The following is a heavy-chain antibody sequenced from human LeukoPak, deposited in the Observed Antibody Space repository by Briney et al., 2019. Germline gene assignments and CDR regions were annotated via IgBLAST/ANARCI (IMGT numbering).Heavy chain of an antibody. J-gene: IGHJ3*02. CDR3: AKGGYSSGVDAFDI. D-gene: IGHD6-19*01. CDR2: ISGSGGST. CDR1: GFTFSSCG. V-gene: IGHV3-23*01. Sequence: GGTLRLSCAASGFTFSSCGMSWVRQAPGKGLEWVSAISGSGGSTYYADSVKGRFTISRDNSKNTLYLQMNSLRAEDTAVYYCAKGGYSSGVDAFDIWGQGTMVTVSS.